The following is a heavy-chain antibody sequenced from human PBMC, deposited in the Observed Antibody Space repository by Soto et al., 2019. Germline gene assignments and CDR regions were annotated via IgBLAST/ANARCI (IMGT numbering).Heavy chain of an antibody. CDR3: ARIHGGCSGGSC. CDR2: IIPILGIA. CDR1: GGTFSSYT. Sequence: GASVKVACKASGGTFSSYTISWVRQAAGQGLEWMGRIIPILGIANYAQKFQGRVTITADKSTSTAYMELNSLRSEDSAVYYCARIHGGCSGGSCWGQGTLVTVSS. D-gene: IGHD2-15*01. J-gene: IGHJ4*02. V-gene: IGHV1-69*02.